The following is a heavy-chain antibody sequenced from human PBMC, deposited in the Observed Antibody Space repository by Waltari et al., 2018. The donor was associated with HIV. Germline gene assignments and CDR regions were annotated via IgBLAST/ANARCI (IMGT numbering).Heavy chain of an antibody. CDR1: GGTFSNSA. V-gene: IGHV1-69*01. CDR3: ASASRVTAMGAFDI. J-gene: IGHJ3*02. CDR2: IITIFCSP. Sequence: QVQPVQSGAEVKKPGSSVKVSCRASGGTFSNSAINWVRQAPGQGLEWMGGIITIFCSPNYAPKFQGRVTITADESTGTVYMKRSSLRSEDTAVYYCASASRVTAMGAFDIWGQGTMVTVSS. D-gene: IGHD5-18*01.